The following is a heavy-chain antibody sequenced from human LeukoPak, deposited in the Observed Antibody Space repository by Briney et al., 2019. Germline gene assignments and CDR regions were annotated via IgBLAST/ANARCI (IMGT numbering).Heavy chain of an antibody. V-gene: IGHV4-61*02. J-gene: IGHJ6*03. D-gene: IGHD2-2*01. CDR3: AGESNGWGYCSSTSCLSYYYYYYMDV. Sequence: SETLSLTCTVSGGSISSGSYYWSWIRQPAGKGLEWIGRIYTSGNTNYNPSLKSRVTISVDTSKNQFSLKLSSVTAADTAVYYCAGESNGWGYCSSTSCLSYYYYYYMDVWGKGTTVTISS. CDR2: IYTSGNT. CDR1: GGSISSGSYY.